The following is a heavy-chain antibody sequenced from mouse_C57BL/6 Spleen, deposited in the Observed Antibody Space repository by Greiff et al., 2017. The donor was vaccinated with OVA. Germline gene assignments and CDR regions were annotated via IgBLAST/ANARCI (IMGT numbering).Heavy chain of an antibody. D-gene: IGHD2-2*01. V-gene: IGHV1-80*01. CDR1: GYAFSSYW. CDR2: IYPGDGDT. J-gene: IGHJ4*01. Sequence: VQLQESGAELVKPGASVKISCKASGYAFSSYWMNWVKQRPGKGLEWIGQIYPGDGDTNYNGKFKGKATLTADKSSSTAYMQLSSLTSEDSAVYFCARGGVYYGYDGAMDYWGQGTSVTVSS. CDR3: ARGGVYYGYDGAMDY.